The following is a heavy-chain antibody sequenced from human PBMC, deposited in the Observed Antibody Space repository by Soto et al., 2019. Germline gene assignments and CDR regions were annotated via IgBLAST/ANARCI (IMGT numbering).Heavy chain of an antibody. CDR1: GFTFSSST. D-gene: IGHD6-6*01. J-gene: IGHJ4*02. V-gene: IGHV3-23*01. CDR3: ANSPGSSSPDFDY. CDR2: ISGSGGST. Sequence: GGSLRLSCAASGFTFSSSTISWVRQATGKGLEWVSAISGSGGSTYYEDSVKGRFTISRDNSKNTLYLQMNSLRAEDTAVYYCANSPGSSSPDFDYWGQGTLVTVSS.